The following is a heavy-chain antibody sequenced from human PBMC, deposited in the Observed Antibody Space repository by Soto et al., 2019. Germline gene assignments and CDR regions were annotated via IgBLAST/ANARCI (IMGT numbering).Heavy chain of an antibody. CDR1: QFTFSRHA. D-gene: IGHD6-19*01. J-gene: IGHJ3*02. CDR3: AKDLAPVAGPHDAFDI. CDR2: IRGSGGST. Sequence: GGTLRLSCPSSQFTFSRHAMTWVRQTPGKGLEWVSAIRGSGGSTYYADSVKGRFTISRDNSKNTLYLQMNSLRAEDTAVYYCAKDLAPVAGPHDAFDIWGQGTMVTVSS. V-gene: IGHV3-23*01.